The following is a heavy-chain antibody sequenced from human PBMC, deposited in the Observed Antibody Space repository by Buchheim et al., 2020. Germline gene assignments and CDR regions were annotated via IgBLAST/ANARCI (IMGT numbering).Heavy chain of an antibody. Sequence: QVQLQESGPGLVEPSQTLSLTCTVSGVSTSSAIYYWYWIRQPAGKGLEWIGRVSGSGSTNYNPSLQSRVTISVDTSKNQFSLNLRSVTAADTAVYYCARDPYYDRSAFSYYFDYWGQGTL. CDR3: ARDPYYDRSAFSYYFDY. J-gene: IGHJ4*02. D-gene: IGHD3-22*01. CDR1: GVSTSSAIYY. CDR2: VSGSGST. V-gene: IGHV4-61*02.